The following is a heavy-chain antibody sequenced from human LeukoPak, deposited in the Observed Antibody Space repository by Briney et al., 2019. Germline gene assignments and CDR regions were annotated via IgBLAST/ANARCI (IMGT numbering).Heavy chain of an antibody. CDR1: GYTFTSYG. V-gene: IGHV1-18*01. CDR3: ARARYFDWLPDYYYYMDV. Sequence: ASVKVSCQASGYTFTSYGISWVRQAPGQGLEWMGWISAYNGNTNYAQKLQGRVTMTTDTSTSTAYMELRSLRSDDTAVYYCARARYFDWLPDYYYYMDVWGKGTTVTVSS. D-gene: IGHD3-9*01. CDR2: ISAYNGNT. J-gene: IGHJ6*03.